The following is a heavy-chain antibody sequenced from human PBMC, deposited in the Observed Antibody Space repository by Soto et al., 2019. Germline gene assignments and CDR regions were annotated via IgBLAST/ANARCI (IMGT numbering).Heavy chain of an antibody. J-gene: IGHJ5*02. D-gene: IGHD2-8*01. CDR2: ISPSGSP. Sequence: PSETLSLTCSVSGGSVNSGGYSWSWIRQPPGKGLEWIGFISPSGSPAYNPSLKSRVTISVDRSNNQISLEISSVTAADTAVYYCTRGVLAWGPGTLFTVSS. CDR1: GGSVNSGGYS. V-gene: IGHV4-30-2*01. CDR3: TRGVLA.